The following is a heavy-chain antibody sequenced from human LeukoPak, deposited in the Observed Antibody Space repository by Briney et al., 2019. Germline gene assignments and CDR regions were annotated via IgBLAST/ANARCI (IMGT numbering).Heavy chain of an antibody. V-gene: IGHV3-7*01. CDR3: ARARFLEWLLYVDY. CDR1: GFTFSSYW. D-gene: IGHD3-3*01. J-gene: IGHJ4*02. Sequence: PGGSLRLSCAASGFTFSSYWMSWVRQAPGKGLEWVANIKQDGSEKYYVDSVTGRFNIYRDNAPNSLYLAMTSLRAADTDVYYCARARFLEWLLYVDYWGQGPVVTVSS. CDR2: IKQDGSEK.